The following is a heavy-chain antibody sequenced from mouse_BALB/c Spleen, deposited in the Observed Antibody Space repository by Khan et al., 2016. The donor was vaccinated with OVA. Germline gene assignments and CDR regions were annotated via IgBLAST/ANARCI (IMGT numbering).Heavy chain of an antibody. Sequence: DLVKPGASVKLSCKASGYTFTSYWINWIKQRPGQGLEWLGRVSSGSGSPYYNEIFKGKATVTVDKSSSTANIQLNSPSSEDSAVYFCTRANDYGNSLYAMDYWGQGTSVTVSS. J-gene: IGHJ4*01. D-gene: IGHD1-1*01. V-gene: IGHV1S41*01. CDR1: GYTFTSYW. CDR2: VSSGSGSP. CDR3: TRANDYGNSLYAMDY.